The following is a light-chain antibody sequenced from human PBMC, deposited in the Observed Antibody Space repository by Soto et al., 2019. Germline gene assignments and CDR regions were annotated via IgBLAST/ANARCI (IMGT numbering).Light chain of an antibody. Sequence: DFQMTQSPSSVSALIGDRVTITCRASDPIDRYLSWYQQRPGKAPRVLIIAASDLQSGVPSRFRCSGSGTDFPLTISRLQPEDFATYDCQRTYHAPFPFGPGAQGELK. V-gene: IGKV1-39*01. J-gene: IGKJ3*01. CDR2: AAS. CDR3: QRTYHAPFP. CDR1: DPIDRY.